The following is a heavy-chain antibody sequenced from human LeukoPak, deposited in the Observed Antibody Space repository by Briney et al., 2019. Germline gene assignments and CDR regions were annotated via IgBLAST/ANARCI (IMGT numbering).Heavy chain of an antibody. CDR1: GGSFSGYY. Sequence: PSETLSLTCAVYGGSFSGYYWSWIRQPPGKGLEWIGEINHSGSTNYNPSLKSRVTISVDTSKNQFSLKLSSVTAADTAVYYCARQKLGWELSWRQGTLVTVSS. D-gene: IGHD1-7*01. J-gene: IGHJ5*02. CDR3: ARQKLGWELS. CDR2: INHSGST. V-gene: IGHV4-34*01.